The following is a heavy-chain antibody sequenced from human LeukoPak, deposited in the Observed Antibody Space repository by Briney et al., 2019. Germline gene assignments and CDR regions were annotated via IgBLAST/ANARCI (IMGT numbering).Heavy chain of an antibody. Sequence: GGSLRLSCAASGFTFRSYWMHWVRQAPGKELVWVSRINTAGNSISYADSVKGRFTISRDNAKNTLYLQINSLRVEDTAVYYCARLGGSYLYFDYWGQGTLVTVSS. J-gene: IGHJ4*02. CDR2: INTAGNSI. D-gene: IGHD3-22*01. CDR1: GFTFRSYW. V-gene: IGHV3-74*01. CDR3: ARLGGSYLYFDY.